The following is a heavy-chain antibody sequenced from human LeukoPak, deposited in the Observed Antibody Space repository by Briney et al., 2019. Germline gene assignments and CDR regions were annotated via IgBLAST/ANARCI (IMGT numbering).Heavy chain of an antibody. CDR1: GFTFGDYS. Sequence: GGSLRLSCTASGFTFGDYSMNWVRQAPGKGLEWVGFIRSKAYGGTTEYAASVKGRFTISRDDSKSIAYLQMDSLKTEDTAVYYCTRGRRATHDYWGQGTLVTVSS. CDR3: TRGRRATHDY. CDR2: IRSKAYGGTT. V-gene: IGHV3-49*04. D-gene: IGHD1-26*01. J-gene: IGHJ4*02.